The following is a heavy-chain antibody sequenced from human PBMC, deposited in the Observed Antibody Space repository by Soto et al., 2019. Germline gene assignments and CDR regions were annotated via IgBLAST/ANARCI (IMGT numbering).Heavy chain of an antibody. Sequence: PSETLSLTCTVSGGSISNYYWIWIRQPPGKGLEFIGYVYYTGSAFYNPSLKGRVTISVDTSKTQFSLKLSSVTAADTAMYYCARDLGGHPGYNYYMDVWGKGTTVTVS. CDR1: GGSISNYY. D-gene: IGHD3-16*02. CDR3: ARDLGGHPGYNYYMDV. CDR2: VYYTGSA. V-gene: IGHV4-59*01. J-gene: IGHJ6*03.